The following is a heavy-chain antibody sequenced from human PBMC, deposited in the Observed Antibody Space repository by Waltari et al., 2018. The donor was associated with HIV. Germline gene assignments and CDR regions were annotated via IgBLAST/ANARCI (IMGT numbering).Heavy chain of an antibody. CDR1: GFTFSPYE. Sequence: ELQVVESGGGLVQPGGSLRPSCAASGFTFSPYEMNWVRKAPGKGLEWVSYISSSGSTIYYADAVKGRFTISRDNAKNSLYLQMNSLRAEDTAVYFCARDGSSYYGLDYWGRGTLVTVSS. V-gene: IGHV3-48*03. CDR2: ISSSGSTI. D-gene: IGHD1-26*01. J-gene: IGHJ4*02. CDR3: ARDGSSYYGLDY.